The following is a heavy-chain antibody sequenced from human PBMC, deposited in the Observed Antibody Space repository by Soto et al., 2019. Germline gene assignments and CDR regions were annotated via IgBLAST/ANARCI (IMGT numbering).Heavy chain of an antibody. CDR3: ARRGYGSVGYYSHNNFDS. Sequence: LKISCKGSGSSFTRYWITWVRKLPRLRREWMGRIDPSESYTNYSPSFQGHVSISAVKSITTAYLQWTSLKASDSAMYYCARRGYGSVGYYSHNNFDSWGQGTLVTVSS. D-gene: IGHD3-10*01. CDR2: IDPSESYT. CDR1: GSSFTRYW. J-gene: IGHJ5*01. V-gene: IGHV5-10-1*01.